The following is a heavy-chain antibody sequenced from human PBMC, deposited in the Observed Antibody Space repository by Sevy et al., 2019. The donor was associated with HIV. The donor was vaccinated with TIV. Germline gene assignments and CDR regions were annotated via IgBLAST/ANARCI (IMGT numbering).Heavy chain of an antibody. CDR1: GGTFSSYA. CDR3: AREVAVVVAPTPTYYYYGMDV. J-gene: IGHJ6*02. Sequence: ASVKVSCKASGGTFSSYAISWVRQAPGQGLEWMGGIIPIFGTANYAQKFQGRVTITADESTSTAYMELSSLRSEDTAVYYCAREVAVVVAPTPTYYYYGMDVWGQGTTVTVSS. CDR2: IIPIFGTA. V-gene: IGHV1-69*13. D-gene: IGHD2-15*01.